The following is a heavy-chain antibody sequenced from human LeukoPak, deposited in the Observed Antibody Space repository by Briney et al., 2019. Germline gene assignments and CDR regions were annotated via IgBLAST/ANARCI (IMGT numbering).Heavy chain of an antibody. CDR1: GGSFSGYY. D-gene: IGHD3-10*01. CDR3: ARRLRFVGVWFDP. CDR2: IVHSGST. Sequence: SETPSLTCGVYGGSFSGYYWSWIRQPPGKGLEWIGEIVHSGSTNYNPSLKRRVTISVDTSKNQFSLKLTSVTAADTAVYYCARRLRFVGVWFDPWGQGTLVTVSS. V-gene: IGHV4-34*12. J-gene: IGHJ5*02.